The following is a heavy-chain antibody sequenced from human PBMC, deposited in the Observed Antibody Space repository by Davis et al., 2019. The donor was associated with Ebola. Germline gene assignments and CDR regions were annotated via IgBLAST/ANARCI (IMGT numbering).Heavy chain of an antibody. D-gene: IGHD2-8*02. Sequence: PGGSLRLSCVASGFTFRNYWMSWVRQAPGKGLEWVAVISPDGSDKNYADSGKGRFAISRDNSKNTLDLQMNSLRPEDTAVYYCVKTRSNWWNDALEIWGRGTMVIVSS. CDR2: ISPDGSDK. J-gene: IGHJ3*02. V-gene: IGHV3-30*18. CDR1: GFTFRNYW. CDR3: VKTRSNWWNDALEI.